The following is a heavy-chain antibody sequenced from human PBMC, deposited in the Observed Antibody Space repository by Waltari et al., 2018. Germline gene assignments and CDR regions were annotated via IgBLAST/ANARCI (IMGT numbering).Heavy chain of an antibody. CDR3: VRSHCIGDSCFRYFDS. J-gene: IGHJ4*02. Sequence: VRLDQWGTELVEPWETLSLTCAVYEGSFSAFFWSWVRPAPGKGLEWIGEINHGVKTDYNPSLKSRLFMSVDPSKNQFSLMLSSVTAADTAVYYCVRSHCIGDSCFRYFDSWGQGTLVTVSS. CDR1: EGSFSAFF. V-gene: IGHV4-34*01. D-gene: IGHD2-15*01. CDR2: INHGVKT.